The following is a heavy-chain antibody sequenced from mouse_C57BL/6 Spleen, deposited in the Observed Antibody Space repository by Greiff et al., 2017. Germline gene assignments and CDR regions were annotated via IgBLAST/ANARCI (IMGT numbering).Heavy chain of an antibody. D-gene: IGHD4-1*01. CDR1: GYTFTSYW. V-gene: IGHV1-69*01. CDR3: ARELGRGHFDY. CDR2: IDPAGSNT. J-gene: IGHJ2*01. Sequence: QVQLQQPGAELVMPGASVKLSCKASGYTFTSYWMHWVRQRPGQGLEWIGEIDPAGSNTNYNQKFKGKSTLTVDNSSSAAYMQLSSLTSEDAAVYYCARELGRGHFDYWGQGTTLTVSS.